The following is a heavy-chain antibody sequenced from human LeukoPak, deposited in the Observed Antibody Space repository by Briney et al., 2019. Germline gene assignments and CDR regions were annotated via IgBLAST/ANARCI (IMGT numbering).Heavy chain of an antibody. CDR2: IWHDGSDE. CDR3: AGEVVRDVSGVDYTWLDP. CDR1: GFNFNTYG. J-gene: IGHJ5*02. Sequence: AGGSLRLSCAASGFNFNTYGMHWVRQTPGKGLEWVAVIWHDGSDEYYADSVKGRFTISRDNSKSLVCLQMDSLRDEDTAVYYCAGEVVRDVSGVDYTWLDPWGQGTLVFVS. V-gene: IGHV3-33*01. D-gene: IGHD2-8*01.